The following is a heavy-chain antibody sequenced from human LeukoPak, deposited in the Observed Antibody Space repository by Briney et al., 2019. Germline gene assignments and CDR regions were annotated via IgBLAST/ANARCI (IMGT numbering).Heavy chain of an antibody. V-gene: IGHV3-53*01. J-gene: IGHJ4*02. CDR3: AKFGGHYYGSGSQKGFDY. D-gene: IGHD3-10*01. Sequence: PGGSLRLSCAASEFSVGSNYMTWVRQAPGKGLEWVSLIYSGGSTYYADSVKGRFTISRDNSKNTLYLQMNSLRAEDTAVYYCAKFGGHYYGSGSQKGFDYWGQGTLVTVSS. CDR1: EFSVGSNY. CDR2: IYSGGST.